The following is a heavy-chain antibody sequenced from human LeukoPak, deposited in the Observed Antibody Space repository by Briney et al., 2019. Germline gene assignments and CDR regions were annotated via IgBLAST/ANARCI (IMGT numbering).Heavy chain of an antibody. CDR3: VQTTGWPGFDY. V-gene: IGHV4-4*09. J-gene: IGHJ4*02. CDR2: NYNGVPT. D-gene: IGHD6-19*01. Sequence: SETLSLICTASGAPISRFYWNWVRQPPGKGLEWIGNNYNGVPTFFNPSLKSRVTLSVDTSKTQFSLQLASVTAADTAVYYCVQTTGWPGFDYWGQGILVTVSS. CDR1: GAPISRFY.